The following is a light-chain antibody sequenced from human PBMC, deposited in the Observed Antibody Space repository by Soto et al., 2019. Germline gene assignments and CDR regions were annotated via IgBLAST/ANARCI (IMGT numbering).Light chain of an antibody. CDR2: AAS. Sequence: EIVVTQSPATLSVSPGERATLSFRASQSVSSNLAWYQQKPGRAPRLLIYAASTRATGVPARFSGSGSGTDFTLTISRLEPEDFAVYYCQQYNDWPTFGQGTKVDIK. CDR1: QSVSSN. J-gene: IGKJ1*01. CDR3: QQYNDWPT. V-gene: IGKV3-15*01.